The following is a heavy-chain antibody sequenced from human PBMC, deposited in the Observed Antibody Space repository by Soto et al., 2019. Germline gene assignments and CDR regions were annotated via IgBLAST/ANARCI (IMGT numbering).Heavy chain of an antibody. CDR1: GGSISSYY. CDR2: IYYSGST. J-gene: IGHJ4*02. V-gene: IGHV4-59*01. D-gene: IGHD2-21*01. CDR3: ARVWGYYFDY. Sequence: XXTLSLPFTVSGGSISSYYWRWIRQPPGKGLEWIGYIYYSGSTNYNPSLKSRVTISVDTSKNQFSLKLGSVTAADTAVYYCARVWGYYFDYWGQGTLVTVSS.